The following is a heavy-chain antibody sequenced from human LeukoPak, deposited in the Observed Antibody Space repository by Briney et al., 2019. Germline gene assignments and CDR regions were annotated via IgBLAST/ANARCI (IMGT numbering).Heavy chain of an antibody. Sequence: GASVKLSCKASGYTFTSDGISWVRQAPGQGLEWMGWISAYNGNTNYAQKLQGRVTMTTDTSTSTAYMELRSLRSDDTAVYYCASQLAYCGGDCYSTPPSFFDYWGQGTLVTVSS. D-gene: IGHD2-21*02. J-gene: IGHJ4*02. CDR3: ASQLAYCGGDCYSTPPSFFDY. CDR2: ISAYNGNT. V-gene: IGHV1-18*01. CDR1: GYTFTSDG.